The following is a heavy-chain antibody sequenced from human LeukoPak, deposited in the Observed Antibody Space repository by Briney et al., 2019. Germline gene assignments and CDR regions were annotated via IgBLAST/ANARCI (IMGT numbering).Heavy chain of an antibody. D-gene: IGHD4-17*01. V-gene: IGHV1-2*02. CDR1: GYTFTGYY. CDR3: ARVYGDYERPFDY. Sequence: ASVKVSCKASGYTFTGYYMHWVRQAPGQGLEWMGWINPNSGGTNYAQKFQGRVTMTRDTSISTAHMELSRLRSDDTAVYYCARVYGDYERPFDYWGQGTLVTVSS. J-gene: IGHJ4*02. CDR2: INPNSGGT.